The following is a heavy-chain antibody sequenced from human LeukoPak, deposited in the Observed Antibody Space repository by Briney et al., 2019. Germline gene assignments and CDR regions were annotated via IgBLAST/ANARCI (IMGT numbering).Heavy chain of an antibody. CDR3: AKSEWGSSWTFDY. D-gene: IGHD6-13*01. CDR2: IYSGGST. CDR1: GFTVSSNY. Sequence: PGGSLRLSCAASGFTVSSNYMSWVRQAPGKGLEWVSVIYSGGSTYYADSVKGRFTISRDNSKNTLYLQMNSLRAEDTAVYYCAKSEWGSSWTFDYWGQGTLVTVSS. V-gene: IGHV3-53*01. J-gene: IGHJ4*02.